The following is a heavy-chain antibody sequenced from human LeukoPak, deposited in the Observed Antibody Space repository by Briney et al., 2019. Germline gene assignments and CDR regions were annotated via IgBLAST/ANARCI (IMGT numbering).Heavy chain of an antibody. V-gene: IGHV3-53*01. Sequence: PGGSLRRSCSASGFTVSSNYMSWVRQAPAKGLEGCAATYSGGSNYYADSVKGRVTISRDNSKNTLYLQMNSLRADDTAVYYCARGVYYGSGSYIGDPWGQGTLVTVSS. CDR1: GFTVSSNY. CDR2: TYSGGSN. D-gene: IGHD3-10*01. CDR3: ARGVYYGSGSYIGDP. J-gene: IGHJ5*02.